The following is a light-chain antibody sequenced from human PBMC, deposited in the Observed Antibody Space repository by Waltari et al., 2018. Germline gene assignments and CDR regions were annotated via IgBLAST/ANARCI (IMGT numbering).Light chain of an antibody. J-gene: IGLJ1*01. V-gene: IGLV2-14*01. Sequence: QSALTQPASASGSPGQSINIPCTGTSSDAGGYNYVSWYQQHPGKAPNLMIYDVSNRPSGVSNRFSGSKSGNTASLTISGLQAEDEADYYCSSYTSSSTLYVFGTGTKVTVL. CDR1: SSDAGGYNY. CDR3: SSYTSSSTLYV. CDR2: DVS.